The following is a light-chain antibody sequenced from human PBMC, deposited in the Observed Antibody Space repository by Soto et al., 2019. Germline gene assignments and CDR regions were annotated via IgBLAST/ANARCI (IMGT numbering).Light chain of an antibody. Sequence: QSALTQPPSVSGSPGQSITISCTGTSSNVGGHNYVSWYQQQHAGKAPKLMIYEVSNPPSGVYYFFSGSTSTNTAPLTISRLSDEDEDDYCCTSFTSSSTGVFGGGTKLTVL. J-gene: IGLJ3*02. V-gene: IGLV2-14*01. CDR1: SSNVGGHNY. CDR2: EVS. CDR3: TSFTSSSTGV.